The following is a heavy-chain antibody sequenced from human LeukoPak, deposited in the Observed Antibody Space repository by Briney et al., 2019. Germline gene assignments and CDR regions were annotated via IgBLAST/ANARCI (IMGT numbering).Heavy chain of an antibody. CDR2: IDGSGSLT. V-gene: IGHV3-23*01. CDR1: GFTFSRHA. J-gene: IGHJ4*02. D-gene: IGHD2-21*02. CDR3: GRVSTVTANFDY. Sequence: GGSLRLSCGASGFTFSRHAMNWVRQPPGKGLEWVSGIDGSGSLTFYADSVKGRFTISRDNSENRLYLQMNSLRAEDTAVYYCGRVSTVTANFDYWGQGSLVTVS.